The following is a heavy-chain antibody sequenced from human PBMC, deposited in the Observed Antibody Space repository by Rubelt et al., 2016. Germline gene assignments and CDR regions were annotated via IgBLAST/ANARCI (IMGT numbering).Heavy chain of an antibody. CDR2: SNVSGST. J-gene: IGHJ4*02. CDR3: ARDLGRSGYASCSDY. CDR1: GGSFSGYY. Sequence: QVQLQQWGAGLLKPSETLSLTCDVYGGSFSGYYWTWIRQPPGKGLEWIGESNVSGSTNYNPSLKSRVTMSIDTSKNQVSLKLSSVTAADTAVDYCARDLGRSGYASCSDYWGRGTLVTVSS. V-gene: IGHV4-34*01. D-gene: IGHD5-12*01.